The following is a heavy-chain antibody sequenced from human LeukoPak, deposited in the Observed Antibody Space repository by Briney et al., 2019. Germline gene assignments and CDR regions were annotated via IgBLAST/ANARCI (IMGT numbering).Heavy chain of an antibody. CDR2: INHSGGD. CDR3: AKKQESGVIDY. Sequence: PSGTLSLTCAVYGGSFSGYYWNWIRQPPGKGLEWVGEINHSGGDNYNPSLKNRRTVSVDTSKNQFSLKLSSVTAADTAVYYCAKKQESGVIDYWGQGTLVTVSS. J-gene: IGHJ4*02. V-gene: IGHV4-34*01. CDR1: GGSFSGYY. D-gene: IGHD1/OR15-1a*01.